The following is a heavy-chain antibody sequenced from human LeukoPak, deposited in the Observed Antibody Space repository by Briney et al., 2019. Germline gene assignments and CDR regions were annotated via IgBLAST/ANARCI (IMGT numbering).Heavy chain of an antibody. CDR3: AKDINPYYYDTSGYYQGYFDY. CDR2: ISWNSGSI. CDR1: GFTFDNYA. Sequence: GRSLRLSCAASGFTFDNYAIHWVRQAPGKGLEWVSGISWNSGSIDYADSVKGRFTISRDNAKNSLYLQMNSLRVEDTASYYCAKDINPYYYDTSGYYQGYFDYWGQGTLVTVSS. D-gene: IGHD3-22*01. V-gene: IGHV3-9*01. J-gene: IGHJ4*02.